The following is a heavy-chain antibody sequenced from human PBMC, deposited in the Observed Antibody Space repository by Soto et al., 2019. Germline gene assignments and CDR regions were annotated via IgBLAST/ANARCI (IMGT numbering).Heavy chain of an antibody. CDR2: ISSNGSYT. J-gene: IGHJ6*02. CDR1: GSTFTDFY. CDR3: ARELRVDRLYYYGMDV. D-gene: IGHD2-21*01. Sequence: QVQLVESGGGLVKPGGSLRLSCAASGSTFTDFYMTWIRQAPGKGLEWVSHISSNGSYTNYADSVKGRFTISRDNTKKLVLLQMNSLRPDDTAVYYCARELRVDRLYYYGMDVWGQGTTVTVSS. V-gene: IGHV3-11*05.